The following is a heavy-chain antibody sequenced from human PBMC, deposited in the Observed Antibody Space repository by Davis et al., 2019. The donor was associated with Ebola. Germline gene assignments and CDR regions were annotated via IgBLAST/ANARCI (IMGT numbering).Heavy chain of an antibody. CDR3: ANGWGLYYYYGMDV. Sequence: GESLKISCAVSGITFSSYAMHWVRQAPGKGLEWVAVISYDGSNKYYADSVKGRFTISRDNSKNTLYLQMNSLRAEDTAVYYCANGWGLYYYYGMDVWGQGTTVTVSS. CDR1: GITFSSYA. J-gene: IGHJ6*02. D-gene: IGHD6-19*01. V-gene: IGHV3-30*18. CDR2: ISYDGSNK.